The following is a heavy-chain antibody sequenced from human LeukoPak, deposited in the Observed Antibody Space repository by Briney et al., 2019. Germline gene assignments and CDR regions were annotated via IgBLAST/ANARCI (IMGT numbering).Heavy chain of an antibody. V-gene: IGHV3-66*01. J-gene: IGHJ6*03. CDR2: IYSGGST. CDR1: GFTVSSNY. CDR3: ARSSITMVRGVIKSTTSWYHYYNMDV. Sequence: GGSLRLSCAASGFTVSSNYMSWVRQAPGKGLEWVSVIYSGGSTYYADSVKGGFTISRDNSKNTLYLQMNSLRAEDTAVYYCARSSITMVRGVIKSTTSWYHYYNMDVWGKGTTVTISS. D-gene: IGHD3-10*01.